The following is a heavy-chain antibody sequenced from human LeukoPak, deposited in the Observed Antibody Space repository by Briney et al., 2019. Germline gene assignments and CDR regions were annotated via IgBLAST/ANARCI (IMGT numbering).Heavy chain of an antibody. J-gene: IGHJ4*02. CDR1: GFTFNRYW. D-gene: IGHD5-18*01. Sequence: GGSLRLSCAASGFTFNRYWMHWVRPAPGEGPVWVAHILNDGGSTSYADSVKGRFTISRDNAKNTLSLQMNSLRAEDTAVYYCVRHNYGYDYWGQGTPVTVSS. CDR3: VRHNYGYDY. V-gene: IGHV3-74*01. CDR2: ILNDGGST.